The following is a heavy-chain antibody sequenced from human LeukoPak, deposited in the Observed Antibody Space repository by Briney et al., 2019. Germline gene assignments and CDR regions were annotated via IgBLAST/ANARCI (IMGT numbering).Heavy chain of an antibody. D-gene: IGHD6-13*01. CDR3: ARDKAAARIPLYYFDY. V-gene: IGHV3-48*04. CDR2: ISSSGSTI. Sequence: PGGSLRLSCAASGFTFSSYSMNWVRQAPGKGLEWVSSISSSGSTIYYADSVKGRFTISRDNGKNSLYLQMNSLRAEDTAVYYCARDKAAARIPLYYFDYWGQGTLVTVSS. J-gene: IGHJ4*02. CDR1: GFTFSSYS.